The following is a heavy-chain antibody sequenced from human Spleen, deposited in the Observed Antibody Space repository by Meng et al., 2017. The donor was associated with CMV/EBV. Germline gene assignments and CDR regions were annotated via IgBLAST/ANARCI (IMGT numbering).Heavy chain of an antibody. D-gene: IGHD6-6*01. V-gene: IGHV3-15*01. Sequence: GESLKISCAASGFTFSNAWMSWVRQAPGKGLEWVGRIKSKTDGGTTDYAAPVKGRFTISRDDSKNTLYLQMNSLRPEDTAVYYCAKGSSSTSFYYHYGMDVWGQGTTVTVSS. CDR3: AKGSSSTSFYYHYGMDV. CDR2: IKSKTDGGTT. CDR1: GFTFSNAW. J-gene: IGHJ6*02.